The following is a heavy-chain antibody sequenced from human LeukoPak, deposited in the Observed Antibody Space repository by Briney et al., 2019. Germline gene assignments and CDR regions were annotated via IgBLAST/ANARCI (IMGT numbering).Heavy chain of an antibody. D-gene: IGHD1-26*01. V-gene: IGHV3-23*01. CDR2: ISGSGGST. J-gene: IGHJ3*02. Sequence: GGSLRLSCAASGFTLSSYAMSWVRQAPGEGLEWVSVISGSGGSTYYADSVKGRFTISRDNSKNTLYLQMNSLGAEDTAVYYCANSFKVGVTDAFDIWGQGTMVTVSS. CDR3: ANSFKVGVTDAFDI. CDR1: GFTLSSYA.